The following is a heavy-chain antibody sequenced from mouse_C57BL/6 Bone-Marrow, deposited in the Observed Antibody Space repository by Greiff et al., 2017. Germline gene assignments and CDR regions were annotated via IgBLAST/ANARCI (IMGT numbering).Heavy chain of an antibody. Sequence: QVQLKQSGAELVRPGASVTLSCKASGYTFTDYEMHWVKQTPVHGLEWIGAIDPETGGTAYNQKFKGKAILTADKSSSTAYMELRSLTSEDSAVYYCTRDGNSRAMDYWGQGTSVTVSS. V-gene: IGHV1-15*01. CDR3: TRDGNSRAMDY. CDR2: IDPETGGT. J-gene: IGHJ4*01. CDR1: GYTFTDYE. D-gene: IGHD2-1*01.